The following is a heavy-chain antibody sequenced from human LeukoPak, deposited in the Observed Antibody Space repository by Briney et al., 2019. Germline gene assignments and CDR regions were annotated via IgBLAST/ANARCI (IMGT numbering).Heavy chain of an antibody. Sequence: GGSLRLSCAASGFTFSSYSMNWVRQAPGKGLEWVSYISSSSSTIYYADSVKGRFTISRDNAKNSLYLQMNSLRAEDTAVYYCARDDDYVAFDIWGQGTMVTVSS. CDR2: ISSSSSTI. D-gene: IGHD4-17*01. CDR1: GFTFSSYS. CDR3: ARDDDYVAFDI. J-gene: IGHJ3*02. V-gene: IGHV3-48*01.